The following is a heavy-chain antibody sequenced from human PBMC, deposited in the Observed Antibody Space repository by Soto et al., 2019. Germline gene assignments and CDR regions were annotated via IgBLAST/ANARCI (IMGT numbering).Heavy chain of an antibody. Sequence: QLVESGGGLVKPGGSLTLFCAASGFTFRDACMTWVRQAPGKGLEWVGRIKNIPEGGTTDFAAPVKGRFTISRAESKNTQALHLNSLNSGDTAVYYCSTDRDGSGSYYVAMGTWGQGTLVTVSS. CDR3: STDRDGSGSYYVAMGT. D-gene: IGHD3-10*01. J-gene: IGHJ5*02. V-gene: IGHV3-15*01. CDR2: IKNIPEGGTT. CDR1: GFTFRDAC.